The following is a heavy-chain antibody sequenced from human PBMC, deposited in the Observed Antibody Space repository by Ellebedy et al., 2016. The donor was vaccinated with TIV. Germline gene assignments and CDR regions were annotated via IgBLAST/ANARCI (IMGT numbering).Heavy chain of an antibody. CDR1: GFTFSKYW. V-gene: IGHV3-21*01. Sequence: PGGSLRLSCTASGFTFSKYWMNWVRQAPGKGLEWVSSISSSISYYIYYADSVKGRFTFSRDNAKNSLYLQMNSLRAEDTAVYYCARDLDYYYGMDVWGQGTTVTVSS. CDR3: ARDLDYYYGMDV. J-gene: IGHJ6*02. CDR2: ISSSISYYI.